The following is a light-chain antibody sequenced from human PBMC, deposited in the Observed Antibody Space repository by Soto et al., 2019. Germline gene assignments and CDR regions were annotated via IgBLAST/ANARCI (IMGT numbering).Light chain of an antibody. CDR2: KVS. CDR1: QSLVYSNGNTY. V-gene: IGKV2-24*01. J-gene: IGKJ1*01. CDR3: MQATQSSWT. Sequence: DVVLTQSPLSLPATLGQPASISCRSSQSLVYSNGNTYLSWFQRRPGHSPRRLIYKVSDRFSGVPDRFSGSGAGTDFTLTISRVEAEDVGVYYCMQATQSSWTFGQGTKVEI.